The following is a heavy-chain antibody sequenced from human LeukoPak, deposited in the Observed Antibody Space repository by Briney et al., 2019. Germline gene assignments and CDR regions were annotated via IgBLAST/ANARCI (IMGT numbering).Heavy chain of an antibody. Sequence: SETLSLTCAVYGGSFSGYYWSWIRQPAGKGLEWIGRIYTSGSTNYNPSLKSRVTMSVDTSKNQFSLKLSSVTAADTAVYYCARFIGYSYGNWFDPWGQGTLVTVSS. D-gene: IGHD5-18*01. CDR2: IYTSGST. CDR1: GGSFSGYY. V-gene: IGHV4-59*10. CDR3: ARFIGYSYGNWFDP. J-gene: IGHJ5*02.